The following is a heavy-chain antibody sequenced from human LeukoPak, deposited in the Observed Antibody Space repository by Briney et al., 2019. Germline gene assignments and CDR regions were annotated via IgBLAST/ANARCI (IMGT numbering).Heavy chain of an antibody. CDR1: GFTFSSYA. Sequence: PGGSLRLSCAASGFTFSSYAMHWVRQAPGKGLEWVAVISYDGSNKYYADSVKGRFTISRDNSKNTLYLQMNSLRAEDTAVYYCARDKNDYGDKYVRYWGQGTLVTVSS. J-gene: IGHJ4*02. CDR2: ISYDGSNK. CDR3: ARDKNDYGDKYVRY. D-gene: IGHD4-17*01. V-gene: IGHV3-30*04.